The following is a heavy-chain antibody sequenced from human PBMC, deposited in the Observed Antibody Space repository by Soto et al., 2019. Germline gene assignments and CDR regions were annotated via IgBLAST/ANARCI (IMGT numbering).Heavy chain of an antibody. D-gene: IGHD2-8*02. CDR1: GASSGSGGW. J-gene: IGHJ5*02. V-gene: IGHV4-4*02. CDR3: ARHEGWTGPDQ. Sequence: SETLSLTCAVSGASSGSGGWWSWVRQPPGKGLEWIAEIFHDGNTNYSPSLKSRVTISVDKSQNQFSLNVYSVTAADTAVYYCARHEGWTGPDQWGQGTLVTV. CDR2: IFHDGNT.